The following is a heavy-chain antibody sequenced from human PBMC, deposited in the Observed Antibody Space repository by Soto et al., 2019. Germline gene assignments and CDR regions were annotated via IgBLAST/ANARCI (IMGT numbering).Heavy chain of an antibody. CDR3: ARVWEMATVAACDY. V-gene: IGHV5-51*01. D-gene: IGHD6-13*01. J-gene: IGHJ4*02. Sequence: LGESLKISCRVSGYTFTNYWIAWVRQMPGKGLEWMGIIYPGDSDTRYSPSFQGQVTISVDKSINTAYLQWSSLKASDSAMYYCARVWEMATVAACDYWGQGTLVTVYS. CDR2: IYPGDSDT. CDR1: GYTFTNYW.